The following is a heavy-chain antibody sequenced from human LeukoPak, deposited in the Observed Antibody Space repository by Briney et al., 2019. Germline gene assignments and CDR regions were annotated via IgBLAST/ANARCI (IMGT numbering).Heavy chain of an antibody. V-gene: IGHV3-21*01. Sequence: GGSLRLSCAASGFTFSSYSMNWVRQAPGKGLEWVSSISSSSSYIYYADSVKGRFTISRDNAKNSLYLQMNSLRAEDTAVYYCARAVLSGYLKYDAFDIWGQGTMVTVSS. CDR3: ARAVLSGYLKYDAFDI. J-gene: IGHJ3*02. D-gene: IGHD3-22*01. CDR1: GFTFSSYS. CDR2: ISSSSSYI.